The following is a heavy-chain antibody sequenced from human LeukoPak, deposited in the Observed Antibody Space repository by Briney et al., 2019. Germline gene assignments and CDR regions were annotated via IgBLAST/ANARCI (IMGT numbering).Heavy chain of an antibody. CDR2: IYYSGRT. CDR3: ARGQKYRNGYTVTELGSGYFAY. D-gene: IGHD5-18*01. Sequence: SETLSLTCSVSGGSISSYYWNWIRQTPGKGLEWIGHIYYSGRTNYNPSLQSRVTISIDTSKNQFSLTLSSVTTADAAVYYCARGQKYRNGYTVTELGSGYFAYWGQGTLVTVSS. CDR1: GGSISSYY. V-gene: IGHV4-59*01. J-gene: IGHJ4*02.